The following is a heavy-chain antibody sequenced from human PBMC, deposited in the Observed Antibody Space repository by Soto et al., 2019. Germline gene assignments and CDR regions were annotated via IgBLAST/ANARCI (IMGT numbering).Heavy chain of an antibody. CDR2: VHHSWGS. J-gene: IGHJ6*02. CDR3: ARQGFGALHGLVDG. Sequence: QVQLQESGPGLVKPSETLSLSCTVSNGSISNYYGSWIRQPPGKGMEWIGYVHHSWGSFYNPSLQSRVAISLDTSKSQFSLKLTSVTATDTAVYYCARQGFGALHGLVDGWGQGITVTVSS. D-gene: IGHD3-10*01. CDR1: NGSISNYY. V-gene: IGHV4-59*08.